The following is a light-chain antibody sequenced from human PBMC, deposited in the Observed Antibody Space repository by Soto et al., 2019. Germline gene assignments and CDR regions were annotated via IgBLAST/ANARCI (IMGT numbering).Light chain of an antibody. V-gene: IGKV3-15*01. Sequence: EIVMTQSPATLSVSPGEKATFSSRARQSVSSNFAGYRQKPGQAPRPLIFASSTRATGIPARFSGSGSGTEFTLTISSLQSEDFAVYYCQQYNDWPLTFGGGTKVEIE. J-gene: IGKJ4*01. CDR1: QSVSSN. CDR2: ASS. CDR3: QQYNDWPLT.